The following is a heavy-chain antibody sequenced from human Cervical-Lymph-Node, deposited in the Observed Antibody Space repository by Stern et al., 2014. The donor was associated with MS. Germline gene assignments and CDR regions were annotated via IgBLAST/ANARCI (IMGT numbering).Heavy chain of an antibody. J-gene: IGHJ4*02. D-gene: IGHD5-18*01. CDR1: GYTFTNYP. Sequence: QVQLVESGSELKKPGASVKVSCKASGYTFTNYPINWARQAPGQGLEWMGWINTNTGNSTYAQGFTGRFVFSLDTSVSTAYLQISSLKAEDTAVYYCARDFVDTAMVTRSDYFDCWGQGTLVTVSS. CDR2: INTNTGNS. V-gene: IGHV7-4-1*02. CDR3: ARDFVDTAMVTRSDYFDC.